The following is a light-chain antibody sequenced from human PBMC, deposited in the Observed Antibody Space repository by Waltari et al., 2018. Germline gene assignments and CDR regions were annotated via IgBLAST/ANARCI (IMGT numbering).Light chain of an antibody. CDR3: MIWRAGASE. CDR2: YKSDSDK. Sequence: QAVLTQPSSLSASPGASASLTCTLRSGVHVANHRIYWYQQNPGSPPQYLLRYKSDSDKQQGSGVPSRFSGSKDASANAGILLISGLQSEDEADYYCMIWRAGASEFGGGTKLTVL. V-gene: IGLV5-45*03. J-gene: IGLJ2*01. CDR1: SGVHVANHR.